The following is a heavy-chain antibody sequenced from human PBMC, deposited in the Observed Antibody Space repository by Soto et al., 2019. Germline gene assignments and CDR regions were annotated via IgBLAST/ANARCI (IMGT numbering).Heavy chain of an antibody. CDR2: IYYSGST. CDR3: ARGRPSYGEVGNWFDP. CDR1: GGFISSSSYY. V-gene: IGHV4-39*07. J-gene: IGHJ5*02. Sequence: PSETLSLTCTVSGGFISSSSYYWGWIRQPPGKGLEWIGSIYYSGSTYYNPSLKSRVTISVDTSKNQFSLKLSSVTAADTAVYYCARGRPSYGEVGNWFDPWGQGTLVTVSS. D-gene: IGHD4-17*01.